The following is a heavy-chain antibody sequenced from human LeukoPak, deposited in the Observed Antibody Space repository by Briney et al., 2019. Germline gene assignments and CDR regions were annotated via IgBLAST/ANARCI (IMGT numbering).Heavy chain of an antibody. V-gene: IGHV1-2*02. CDR1: GYTFTDYY. D-gene: IGHD3-22*01. Sequence: ASVKVSCKASGYTFTDYYMHWVRQAPGQGLEWMGWINPNSGGTNYAQKFQGRVTMSRDTSIRTVYMELSRLKSDDTAVYYCARDSHLRHSGYYYSFDYWGQGTLVTVSS. CDR2: INPNSGGT. J-gene: IGHJ4*02. CDR3: ARDSHLRHSGYYYSFDY.